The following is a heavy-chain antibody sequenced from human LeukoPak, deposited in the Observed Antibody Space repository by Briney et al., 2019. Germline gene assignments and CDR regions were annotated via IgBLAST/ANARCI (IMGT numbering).Heavy chain of an antibody. J-gene: IGHJ4*02. V-gene: IGHV5-51*01. CDR1: GYSFATYW. CDR2: IYPGDSDT. CDR3: ARSGIVGTTAYFDY. D-gene: IGHD1-26*01. Sequence: GESLEISCKDSGYSFATYWIGWVRQMPGKGLEWMGIIYPGDSDTRYSPSFQGQVTISADKSISTAYLQWSSLKASDTAMYYCARSGIVGTTAYFDYWGQGTLVTVSS.